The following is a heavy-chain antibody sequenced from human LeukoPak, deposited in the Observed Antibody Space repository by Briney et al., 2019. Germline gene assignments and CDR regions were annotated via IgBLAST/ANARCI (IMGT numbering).Heavy chain of an antibody. CDR3: ARAWDIVARFDP. D-gene: IGHD2-15*01. CDR2: INPNSGGT. V-gene: IGHV1-2*02. CDR1: GYTFTGYY. J-gene: IGHJ5*02. Sequence: ASVKVSCKASGYTFTGYYMHWVRQAPGQGLEWTGWINPNSGGTNYAQKFQGRVTMTRDTSISTAYMELSRLRSDDTAVYYCARAWDIVARFDPWGQGTLVTVSS.